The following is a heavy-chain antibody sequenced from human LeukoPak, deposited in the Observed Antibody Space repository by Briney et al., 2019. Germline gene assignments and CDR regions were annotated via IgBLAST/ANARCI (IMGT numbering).Heavy chain of an antibody. V-gene: IGHV1-2*06. J-gene: IGHJ4*02. CDR3: ARDFMGSYEY. CDR2: INPNSGGT. Sequence: ASVKVSCKASGYSFTGYEMDWVRQAPGQGVEWMGRINPNSGGTNDAQKFQGRVTMTRDTSISTVYMELSRLTSDDTAVYYCARDFMGSYEYWGQGTLVTVSS. D-gene: IGHD3-10*01. CDR1: GYSFTGYE.